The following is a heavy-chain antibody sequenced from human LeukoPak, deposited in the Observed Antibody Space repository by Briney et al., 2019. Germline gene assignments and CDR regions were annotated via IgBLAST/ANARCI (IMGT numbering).Heavy chain of an antibody. J-gene: IGHJ5*02. CDR2: TFYSGST. D-gene: IGHD3-10*01. CDR3: ARGQLLWFGERKNWFDP. V-gene: IGHV4-39*01. Sequence: PSETLSLTCTVSGGSISSSSYYWGWIRQPPGKGLEWIGSTFYSGSTYYNPSLKSRVTISVDTSKNQFSLKLSSVTAADTAVYYCARGQLLWFGERKNWFDPWGQGTLVTVSS. CDR1: GGSISSSSYY.